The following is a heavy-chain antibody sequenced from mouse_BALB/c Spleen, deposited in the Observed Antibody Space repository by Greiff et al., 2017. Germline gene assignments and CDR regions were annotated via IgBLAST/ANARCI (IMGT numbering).Heavy chain of an antibody. J-gene: IGHJ3*01. CDR2: IDPETGGT. Sequence: VQLQQSGAELVRPGASVTLSCKASGYTFTDYEMHWVKQTPVHGLEWIGAIDPETGGTACNQKFKGKATLTADKSSSTAYMELRSLTSEDSAVYYCTRKKQGWFAYWGQGTLVTVSA. CDR1: GYTFTDYE. V-gene: IGHV1-15*01. CDR3: TRKKQGWFAY.